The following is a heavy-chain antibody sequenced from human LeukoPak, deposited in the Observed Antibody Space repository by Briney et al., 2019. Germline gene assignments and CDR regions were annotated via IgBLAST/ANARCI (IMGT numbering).Heavy chain of an antibody. CDR3: AKETIEDGYGDY. J-gene: IGHJ4*02. D-gene: IGHD5-24*01. V-gene: IGHV3-53*05. CDR2: LYSDGNT. CDR1: GFTVITND. Sequence: GGSLRLSCAASGFTVITNDMTWVRQAPGKGLEWVSVLYSDGNTKYADSVQGRFTISRDNSKNTLYLQMNSLRAEDTAVYYCAKETIEDGYGDYWGQGTLVTVSS.